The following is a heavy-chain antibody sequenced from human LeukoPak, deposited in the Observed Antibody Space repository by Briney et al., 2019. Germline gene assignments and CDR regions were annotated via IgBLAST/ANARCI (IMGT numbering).Heavy chain of an antibody. J-gene: IGHJ4*02. CDR3: TRTAWNFVGSGNYYAPDY. CDR1: GFVLSNHD. CDR2: IRYDESNK. V-gene: IGHV3-33*01. D-gene: IGHD3-10*01. Sequence: PGRSLRLSCAASGFVLSNHDMHWVRQARGRGLEWVTMIRYDESNKYYADFVKGRFTISRGISKNTLYLQMKSLRVDDTAIYYCTRTAWNFVGSGNYYAPDYWGRGTLVTVSS.